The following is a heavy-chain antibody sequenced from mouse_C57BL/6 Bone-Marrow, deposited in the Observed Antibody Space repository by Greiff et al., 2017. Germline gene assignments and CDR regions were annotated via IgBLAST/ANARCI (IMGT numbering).Heavy chain of an antibody. CDR1: GYTFTSYW. Sequence: QVQLKQPGAELVKPGASVKLSCKASGYTFTSYWMQWVKQRPGQGLEWIGEIDPSDSYTNYNQKFKGKTTLTVDTSSSTAYMQLSSLTSEDSAVYYFAIYYDFDYWGQGTTLTVSS. CDR3: AIYYDFDY. CDR2: IDPSDSYT. J-gene: IGHJ2*01. D-gene: IGHD1-1*01. V-gene: IGHV1-50*01.